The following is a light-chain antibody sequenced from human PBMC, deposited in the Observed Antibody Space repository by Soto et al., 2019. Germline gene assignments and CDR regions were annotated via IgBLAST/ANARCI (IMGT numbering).Light chain of an antibody. V-gene: IGKV3-11*01. CDR1: QTVGKA. J-gene: IGKJ4*01. CDR2: DSS. Sequence: IVLTQSPATLSLSPGERASLSCRASQTVGKALAWYQVRPGQAPRLLIFDSSTSATGVPPRFSGSRSGSDFTLTISSLDLEDVALYYCQQRSSWPFTFGGGT. CDR3: QQRSSWPFT.